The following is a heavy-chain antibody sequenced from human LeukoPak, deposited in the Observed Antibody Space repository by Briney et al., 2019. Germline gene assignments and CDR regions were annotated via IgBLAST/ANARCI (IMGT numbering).Heavy chain of an antibody. D-gene: IGHD3-22*01. J-gene: IGHJ4*02. CDR1: GFTFSSYA. CDR2: ISGSGGST. Sequence: GGTLRLSCAASGFTFSSYAMSWVRQPPGKGLEWVSAISGSGGSTYYADSVKGRFTISRDNSKNTLYLQMNSLRAEDTAVYYCAKARVPYYYDSSGYYFDYWGQGTLVTVPS. CDR3: AKARVPYYYDSSGYYFDY. V-gene: IGHV3-23*01.